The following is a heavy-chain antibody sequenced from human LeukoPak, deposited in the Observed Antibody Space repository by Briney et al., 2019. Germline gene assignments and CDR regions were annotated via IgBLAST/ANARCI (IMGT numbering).Heavy chain of an antibody. V-gene: IGHV3-7*01. Sequence: GGSLRLSCAASGFTFSSYWMSWVRQAPGKGLEWVANIKQDGSEKYYVDSVKGRFTISRDNAKNSLYLQMNSLGAEDTAVYYCARDWDPGAFDIWGQGTMVTVSS. J-gene: IGHJ3*02. D-gene: IGHD1-26*01. CDR3: ARDWDPGAFDI. CDR1: GFTFSSYW. CDR2: IKQDGSEK.